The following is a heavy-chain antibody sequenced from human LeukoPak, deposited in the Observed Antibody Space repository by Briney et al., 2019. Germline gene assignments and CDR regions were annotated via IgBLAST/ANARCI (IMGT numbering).Heavy chain of an antibody. CDR2: ISSSGSSI. V-gene: IGHV3-48*01. CDR3: ARESPYSNPTGVY. D-gene: IGHD4-11*01. Sequence: GGSLRLSCAVSGCTFSSYSMSWVRQAPGKGLEWVGYISSSGSSIYYADSMKGRFTVSRDNAKNSLYLQMNSLRAEDTAVYYCARESPYSNPTGVYWGQGTLVTVSS. CDR1: GCTFSSYS. J-gene: IGHJ1*01.